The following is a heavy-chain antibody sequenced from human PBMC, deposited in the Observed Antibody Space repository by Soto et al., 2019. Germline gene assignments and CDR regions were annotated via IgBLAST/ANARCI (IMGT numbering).Heavy chain of an antibody. CDR1: GFIFSRYG. CDR2: ISYDGSNK. D-gene: IGHD4-17*01. V-gene: IGHV3-30*18. J-gene: IGHJ4*02. Sequence: QVQLVESGGGVVQPGRSLRLSCAASGFIFSRYGMHWLRQAPGKGLEWVAVISYDGSNKYYADSVKGRVTISRDTSKNTLFLLMNSLRVEDTAVYYCAKDFRGTTVTNPFDYWGQGTLVTVSS. CDR3: AKDFRGTTVTNPFDY.